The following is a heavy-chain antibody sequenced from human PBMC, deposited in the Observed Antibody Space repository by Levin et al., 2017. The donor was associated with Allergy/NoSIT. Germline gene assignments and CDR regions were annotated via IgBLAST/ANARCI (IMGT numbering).Heavy chain of an antibody. CDR1: GFTFSNYA. J-gene: IGHJ3*01. V-gene: IGHV3-23*01. D-gene: IGHD3-22*01. Sequence: PGESLKISCAASGFTFSNYAMSWVRQAPGKGLEYVSGFRDSRSTYYADSVHGGSTVSRDNSNNVFYLQVNSLSAEDTALYYCARVTQPAGVYESSDSFDVWGPGTMVTVSS. CDR3: ARVTQPAGVYESSDSFDV. CDR2: FRDSRST.